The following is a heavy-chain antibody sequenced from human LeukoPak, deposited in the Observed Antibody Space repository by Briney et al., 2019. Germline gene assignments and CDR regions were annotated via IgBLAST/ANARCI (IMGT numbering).Heavy chain of an antibody. J-gene: IGHJ4*02. Sequence: SVKVSCKASGGTCSSYAISWVRQAPGQGLEWMGGIIPIFGTANYAQKFQGRVTITADESTSTAYMELSSLRSEDTAVYYCARDPPVEGAIDTSYFDYWGQGTLVTVSS. D-gene: IGHD4/OR15-4a*01. CDR2: IIPIFGTA. CDR3: ARDPPVEGAIDTSYFDY. V-gene: IGHV1-69*13. CDR1: GGTCSSYA.